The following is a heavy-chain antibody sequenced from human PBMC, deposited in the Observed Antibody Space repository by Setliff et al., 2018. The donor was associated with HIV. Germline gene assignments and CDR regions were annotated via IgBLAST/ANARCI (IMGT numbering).Heavy chain of an antibody. J-gene: IGHJ4*02. CDR2: IIPIFGTA. CDR1: GGTFSSSP. V-gene: IGHV1-69*05. CDR3: ARGSEISFYYGSGNYYLGAY. D-gene: IGHD3-10*01. Sequence: SVKVSCKASGGTFSSSPISWVRQAPGRGLEWVGGIIPIFGTANYAQKFQGRATITTDESTTTAYMELNNLRSDDTAVYYCARGSEISFYYGSGNYYLGAYWGQGTLVTVS.